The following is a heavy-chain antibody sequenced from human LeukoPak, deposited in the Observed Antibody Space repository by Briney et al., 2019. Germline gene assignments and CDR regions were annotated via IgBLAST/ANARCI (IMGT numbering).Heavy chain of an antibody. CDR1: GYSISGGYY. J-gene: IGHJ4*02. CDR2: IYHSGST. CDR3: ARDFPYYYGSGSYYFDY. Sequence: PSETLSLTCAVSGYSISGGYYRGWIRQPPGKGLEWVGSIYHSGSTYYNPSLKSRVTISVDTSKNQFSLKLSSVTAAGTAVYYCARDFPYYYGSGSYYFDYWGQGTLVTVSS. V-gene: IGHV4-38-2*02. D-gene: IGHD3-10*01.